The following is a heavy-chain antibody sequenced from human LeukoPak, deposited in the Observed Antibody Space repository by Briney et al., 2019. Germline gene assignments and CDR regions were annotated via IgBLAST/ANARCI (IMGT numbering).Heavy chain of an antibody. J-gene: IGHJ6*03. CDR3: ARAGGSLGRYYMDV. V-gene: IGHV4-4*07. CDR1: GGSISSYY. CDR2: IYTSGST. Sequence: ASETLSLTCTVSGGSISSYYWSWIRQPAGKGLEWIGRIYTSGSTNYNPSLKSRVTMSVGTSKDQFSLKLSSVTAADTAVYYCARAGGSLGRYYMDVWGKGTTVTVSS. D-gene: IGHD2-15*01.